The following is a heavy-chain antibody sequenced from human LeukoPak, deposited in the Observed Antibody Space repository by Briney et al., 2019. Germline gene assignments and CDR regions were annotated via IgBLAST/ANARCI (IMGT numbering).Heavy chain of an antibody. CDR1: GFSFSNYG. CDR2: ISFDGSIT. CDR3: AKDSSSRGWYFEH. D-gene: IGHD6-19*01. Sequence: GRSLRLSCAASGFSFSNYGMHWVRQAPGKGLEWVSFISFDGSITYNADSVKGRLTISRDNSKNTVYLQMNRLRAEDTAVYFCAKDSSSRGWYFEHWGQGTLVTVSS. J-gene: IGHJ4*02. V-gene: IGHV3-30*18.